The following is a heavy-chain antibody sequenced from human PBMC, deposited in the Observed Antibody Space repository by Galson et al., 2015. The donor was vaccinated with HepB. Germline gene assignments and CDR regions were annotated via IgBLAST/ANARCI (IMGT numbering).Heavy chain of an antibody. D-gene: IGHD3-22*01. CDR1: GLTFNDAW. J-gene: IGHJ6*02. CDR2: LKSKSDGGATPT. V-gene: IGHV3-15*01. CDR3: TTAGRYHDGSGYYHFYRYGMDV. Sequence: SLRLSCAASGLTFNDAWMSWVRQAPGKGLEWVARLKSKSDGGATPTDYAAPVKGRFTISRDDSKNTLYLQMNSLKTEDTAVYYCTTAGRYHDGSGYYHFYRYGMDVWGQGTSVTVSS.